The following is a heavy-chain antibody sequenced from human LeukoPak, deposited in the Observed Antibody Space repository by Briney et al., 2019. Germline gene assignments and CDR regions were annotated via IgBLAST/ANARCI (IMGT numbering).Heavy chain of an antibody. CDR3: AKFGLILGYCSSTSCFFDS. J-gene: IGHJ4*02. V-gene: IGHV3-23*01. CDR2: IIVGGAGT. Sequence: PGGSLRLSCAASGFTFSSYAMSWVRQAPGKGLEWVSAIIVGGAGTYYAGSVKGRFTISRDNSKNTLFLQMNSLRAEDTAVYYCAKFGLILGYCSSTSCFFDSWGQGTLVTVSS. CDR1: GFTFSSYA. D-gene: IGHD2-2*01.